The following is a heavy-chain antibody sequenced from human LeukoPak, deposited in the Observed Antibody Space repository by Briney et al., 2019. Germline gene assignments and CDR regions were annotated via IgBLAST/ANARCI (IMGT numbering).Heavy chain of an antibody. J-gene: IGHJ5*02. V-gene: IGHV6-1*01. CDR1: GDNVSSNSAA. CDR2: TYYRSNWYN. Sequence: SQTLSLTCAISGDNVSSNSAAWNWIRQSPSRGLEWLGRTYYRSNWYNNYTVSVKSRITINADTSKNQFSLQLTSVTPEDTAVYYCARSLPATVGNWLDPWGQGTLVIVSS. CDR3: ARSLPATVGNWLDP. D-gene: IGHD2-2*01.